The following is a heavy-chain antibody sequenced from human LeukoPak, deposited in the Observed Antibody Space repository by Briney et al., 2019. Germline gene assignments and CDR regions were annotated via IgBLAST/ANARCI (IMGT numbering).Heavy chain of an antibody. CDR1: GYSISGGYS. V-gene: IGHV4-38-2*02. Sequence: PSETLSLTCTVSGYSISGGYSWGWIRQPPGKGLEWIGSIYHSGGTYYNPSLKSRVTISVDTSKNQSSLKLSSVTAADTAVYYCARASIVVVPAAWGQGTMVTVSS. J-gene: IGHJ3*01. D-gene: IGHD2-2*01. CDR3: ARASIVVVPAA. CDR2: IYHSGGT.